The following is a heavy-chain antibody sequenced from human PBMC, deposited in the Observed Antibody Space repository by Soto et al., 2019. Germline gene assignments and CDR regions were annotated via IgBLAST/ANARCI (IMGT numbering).Heavy chain of an antibody. J-gene: IGHJ5*02. CDR3: ARDRSTYGGGGTGEVKENWFDP. CDR1: GGSISRYY. D-gene: IGHD2-8*01. CDR2: AYYSGDT. V-gene: IGHV4-59*01. Sequence: PSETLSLTCSVSGGSISRYYWSWIRQPPGKGLEWIGYAYYSGDTGYNPSLKSRVTMAVDTSKSQVSLKLSSVTAADTAVYYCARDRSTYGGGGTGEVKENWFDPWGQGALVTVPQ.